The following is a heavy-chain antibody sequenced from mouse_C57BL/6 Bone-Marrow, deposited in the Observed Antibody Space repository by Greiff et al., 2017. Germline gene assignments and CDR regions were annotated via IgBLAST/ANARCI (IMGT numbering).Heavy chain of an antibody. J-gene: IGHJ4*01. D-gene: IGHD1-1*01. CDR2: IDPSDSYT. CDR3: ARSDYYGSSSYYAMDY. V-gene: IGHV1-69*01. CDR1: GYTFTSYW. Sequence: VQLQQPGAELVMPGASVKLSCKASGYTFTSYWMHWVKQRPGQGLEWIGEIDPSDSYTNYNQKFKGKSTLTVDKSSITAYMQLSSLTSEDSAVYYCARSDYYGSSSYYAMDYWGQGTSVTVSS.